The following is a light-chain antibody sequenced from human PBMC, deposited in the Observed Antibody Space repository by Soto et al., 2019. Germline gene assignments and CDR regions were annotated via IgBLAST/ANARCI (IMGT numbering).Light chain of an antibody. CDR2: CAS. Sequence: IVMTQSPATLSVSPGDTASLSCRAGQTIYSNLSWYQQRQGQAPSLIIYCASSRGTGVPARFSGSGSGTDLTLTSSSLQSDDVELCYCQQYQHLWTFGQGTKLEIK. CDR3: QQYQHLWT. J-gene: IGKJ1*01. V-gene: IGKV3-15*01. CDR1: QTIYSN.